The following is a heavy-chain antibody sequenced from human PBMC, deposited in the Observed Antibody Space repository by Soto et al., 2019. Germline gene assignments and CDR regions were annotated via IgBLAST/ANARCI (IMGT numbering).Heavy chain of an antibody. CDR3: ARDDYGRKTFDY. J-gene: IGHJ4*02. V-gene: IGHV1-69*12. D-gene: IGHD4-17*01. CDR1: GGTFSSYA. Sequence: QVQLVQSGAEVKKPGSSVKVSCKASGGTFSSYAISWVRQAPGQGLEWMGGIIPIFGTANYAQKFQGRVTITADESTSTAYVELSSLRSEDPAVYYCARDDYGRKTFDYWGQGTLVTVSS. CDR2: IIPIFGTA.